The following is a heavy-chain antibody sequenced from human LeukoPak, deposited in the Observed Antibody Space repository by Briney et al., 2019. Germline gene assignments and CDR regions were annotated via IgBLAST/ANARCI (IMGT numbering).Heavy chain of an antibody. CDR1: GYTFTGNY. CDR2: IYPNTGGT. J-gene: IGHJ4*02. CDR3: ARDTAMVRFDY. Sequence: ASVKVSCKASGYTFTGNYIHWVRQAPGQGLEWMGWIYPNTGGTNYAQKFQGRVTMTRDTSISTAYMVLSRLTSDDTAVYYCARDTAMVRFDYWGQGTLLTVS. D-gene: IGHD5-18*01. V-gene: IGHV1-2*02.